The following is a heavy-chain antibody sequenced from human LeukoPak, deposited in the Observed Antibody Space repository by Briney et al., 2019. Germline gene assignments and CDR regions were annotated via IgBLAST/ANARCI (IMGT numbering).Heavy chain of an antibody. CDR2: ISVSSSAI. V-gene: IGHV3-11*01. Sequence: GSLRLSCAASGFTFGDYYMTWIRQAPGKGLEWVSGISVSSSAIYYADSVKGRFTISRDNAKNSLFLQMNSLRAEDTAVYYCARDQSYYRVWGQGTLVTVSS. CDR1: GFTFGDYY. CDR3: ARDQSYYRV. D-gene: IGHD2-21*01. J-gene: IGHJ4*02.